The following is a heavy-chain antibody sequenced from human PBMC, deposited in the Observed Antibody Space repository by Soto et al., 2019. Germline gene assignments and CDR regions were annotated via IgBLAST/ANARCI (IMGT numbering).Heavy chain of an antibody. D-gene: IGHD1-1*01. CDR2: ISAHNGNK. J-gene: IGHJ4*02. CDR3: ARGRYGDY. CDR1: GYAFTTYG. Sequence: QVHLVQSGAEVKKPGASVNVSCKGYGYAFTTYGITWVRQAPGQGLEWLGWISAHNGNKNNAQKLQGRVTVTRDTSTSTAYMELRSLRSDDTAVYYCARGRYGDYWGQGALVTVSS. V-gene: IGHV1-18*01.